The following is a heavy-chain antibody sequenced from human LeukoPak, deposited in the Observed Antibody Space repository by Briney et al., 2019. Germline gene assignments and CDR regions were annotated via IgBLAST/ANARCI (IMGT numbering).Heavy chain of an antibody. CDR2: INPNSGGT. CDR3: ARVDIVVVSARAFDI. J-gene: IGHJ3*02. Sequence: GASVKVSCKASGYTFTGYYMHWVRQAPGQGLEWMGWINPNSGGTNYAQKSQGRVTMTRDTSISTAYMELSRLRSDDTAVYYCARVDIVVVSARAFDIWGQGTMVTVSS. D-gene: IGHD2-21*01. V-gene: IGHV1-2*02. CDR1: GYTFTGYY.